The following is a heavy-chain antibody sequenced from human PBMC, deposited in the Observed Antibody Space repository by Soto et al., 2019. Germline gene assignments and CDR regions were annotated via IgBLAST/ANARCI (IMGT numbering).Heavy chain of an antibody. D-gene: IGHD3-10*01. CDR2: ISGSGGST. V-gene: IGHV3-23*01. Sequence: GGSLRLSCAASGFTFSSYDMSWVRQAPGKGLEWVSAISGSGGSTYYTDSVKGRLTISRDNSKNTLYLQMNSLRAEDTAVYYCAKESQYYNYSDYWGHRTLVTFSS. CDR1: GFTFSSYD. CDR3: AKESQYYNYSDY. J-gene: IGHJ4*01.